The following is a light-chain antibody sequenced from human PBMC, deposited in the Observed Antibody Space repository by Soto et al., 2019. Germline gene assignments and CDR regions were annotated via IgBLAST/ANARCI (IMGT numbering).Light chain of an antibody. J-gene: IGKJ2*01. Sequence: DIQMTQSPSSLSASVGDRVTITCRAGQSISTYLNWYQQEPGKAPKLLIYGASNLQSGVPSRFSGSGSGTHFTLTISSLQPGDSATYFCQQSYSTPPEYTFGQGTKLEIK. CDR3: QQSYSTPPEYT. CDR1: QSISTY. CDR2: GAS. V-gene: IGKV1-39*01.